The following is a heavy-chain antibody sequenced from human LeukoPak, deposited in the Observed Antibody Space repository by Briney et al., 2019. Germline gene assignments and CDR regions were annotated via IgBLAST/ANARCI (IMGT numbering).Heavy chain of an antibody. CDR1: GFTFSSYS. CDR3: AGINGDWYYYYYYMDV. CDR2: ISSSSYI. D-gene: IGHD2-21*01. V-gene: IGHV3-21*01. J-gene: IGHJ6*03. Sequence: GGSLRLSCAASGFTFSSYSMNWVRQAPGKGLEWVSSISSSSYIYYADSVKGRFTISRDNAKNSLYLQMNSLRAEDTAVYYCAGINGDWYYYYYYMDVWGKGTTVTVSS.